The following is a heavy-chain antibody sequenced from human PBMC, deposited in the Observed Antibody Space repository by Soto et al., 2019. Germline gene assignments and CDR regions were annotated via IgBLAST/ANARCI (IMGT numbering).Heavy chain of an antibody. CDR1: GFTFSSYS. CDR3: ARDLNLGSFDY. V-gene: IGHV3-48*01. CDR2: ISSSSSTI. J-gene: IGHJ4*02. Sequence: EVQLVESGGGLVQPGGSLRLSCAASGFTFSSYSMKWVRQAPGKGLEWVSYISSSSSTIYYADSVKGRFTISRDNAKNSLYRQMNSLRAEDTAVYYCARDLNLGSFDYWGQGALVTVSS.